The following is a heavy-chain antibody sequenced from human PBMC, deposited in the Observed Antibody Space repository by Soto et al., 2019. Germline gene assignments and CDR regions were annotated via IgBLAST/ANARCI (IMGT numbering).Heavy chain of an antibody. D-gene: IGHD2-15*01. V-gene: IGHV1-18*04. CDR2: ISAYNGNT. CDR3: ARFSGGSYNTYYFYYGMDV. J-gene: IGHJ6*02. CDR1: GYTFTSYG. Sequence: ASVKVSCKASGYTFTSYGISRVRQAPGQGLDWMGWISAYNGNTKYAQDLQGRVTMTTDTSTSTAYMELRSLRSDDTAMYYCARFSGGSYNTYYFYYGMDVWGQGTTVTVSS.